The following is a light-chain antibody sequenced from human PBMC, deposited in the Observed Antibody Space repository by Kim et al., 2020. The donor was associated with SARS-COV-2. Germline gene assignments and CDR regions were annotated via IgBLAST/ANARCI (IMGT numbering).Light chain of an antibody. CDR3: QVWDSSTDHRVL. Sequence: PGKTARITWGGTSIGSKSVHWSQQRPGPAPVLVISYDSDRPSGIPERFSESNSGNTATLAISRVGAGDEADYYCQVWDSSTDHRVLFGGGTQLTVL. CDR2: YDS. J-gene: IGLJ3*02. V-gene: IGLV3-21*04. CDR1: SIGSKS.